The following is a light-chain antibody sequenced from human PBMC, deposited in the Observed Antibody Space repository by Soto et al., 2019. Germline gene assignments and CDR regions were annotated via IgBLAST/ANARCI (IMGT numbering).Light chain of an antibody. Sequence: AIQLTQSPSSLSASVGDRVTITCRASQGISSALAWYQQQPGRGPKLLIYDASSLESGVPSRFSGSGSGTDFILTISSLQPEDFATYYCQQFNSYPLPFGGGTEVEIK. J-gene: IGKJ4*01. CDR2: DAS. V-gene: IGKV1-13*02. CDR3: QQFNSYPLP. CDR1: QGISSA.